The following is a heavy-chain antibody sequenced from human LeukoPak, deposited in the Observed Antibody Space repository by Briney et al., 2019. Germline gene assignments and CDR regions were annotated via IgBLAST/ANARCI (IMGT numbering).Heavy chain of an antibody. CDR3: AKDLAGREEAAYDY. V-gene: IGHV3-23*01. CDR1: GFTFSSYA. Sequence: GGSLRLSCAASGFTFSSYAMSWVRQAPGKWLEWVSAISGSGGSTYYADSVKGRFTISRDNSKNTLYLQMNSLRAEDTAVYYCAKDLAGREEAAYDYWGQGTLVTVSS. J-gene: IGHJ4*02. CDR2: ISGSGGST. D-gene: IGHD6-25*01.